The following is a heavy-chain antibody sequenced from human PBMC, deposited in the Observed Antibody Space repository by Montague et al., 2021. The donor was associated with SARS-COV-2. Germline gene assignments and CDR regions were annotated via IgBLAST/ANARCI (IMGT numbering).Heavy chain of an antibody. V-gene: IGHV3-7*03. Sequence: SLRLSCAASGFTFSSYWMSWVRQTPGKGLEWVANIKPDVGEKHYVDSXXGRFTISRDNAKNSLNLQMDSLRAEDTALYYCARDSRIVGATGDMDVWGQGTTVIVSS. CDR3: ARDSRIVGATGDMDV. D-gene: IGHD1-26*01. CDR1: GFTFSSYW. CDR2: IKPDVGEK. J-gene: IGHJ6*02.